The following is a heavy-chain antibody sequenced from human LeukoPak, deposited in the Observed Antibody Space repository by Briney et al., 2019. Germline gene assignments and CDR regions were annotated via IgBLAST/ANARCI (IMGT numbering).Heavy chain of an antibody. CDR1: GFTFSDYG. J-gene: IGHJ4*02. CDR3: ARDWIDRSLDY. Sequence: GGSLRLSCAASGFTFSDYGIHWVRQAPGKGLEWVAVLSPHANYEYYADSVQGRFTMSRDDSKNTVYLLMNSLTDEETAVYYCARDWIDRSLDYWGLGTLVTVSS. V-gene: IGHV3-33*01. D-gene: IGHD2-2*03. CDR2: LSPHANYE.